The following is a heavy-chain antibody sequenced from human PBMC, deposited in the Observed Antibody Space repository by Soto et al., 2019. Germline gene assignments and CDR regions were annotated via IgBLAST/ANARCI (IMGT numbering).Heavy chain of an antibody. Sequence: GGSLRLSCAASGLTVTNNHMTWVRQAPGKGLVRVSVSYSGGSTNYADSVKGRFTISRDNPKNTMYLQMNSLRVVDTAVYYCARRHSSGWFDPWGQGTLVTVSS. J-gene: IGHJ5*02. CDR1: GLTVTNNH. CDR2: SYSGGST. CDR3: ARRHSSGWFDP. V-gene: IGHV3-66*04. D-gene: IGHD6-19*01.